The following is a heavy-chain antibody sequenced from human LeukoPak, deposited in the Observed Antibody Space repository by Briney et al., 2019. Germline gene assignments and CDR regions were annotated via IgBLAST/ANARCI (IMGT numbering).Heavy chain of an antibody. CDR3: ARGNSSGWSYYYYYMDV. D-gene: IGHD6-19*01. Sequence: SETLSLTCTVSGGSISTYYWSWNRQPPGKGLEWIGRMYTSGSTNYNPSLKSRVTMAVDTSKNQFSLKLSSVTAADTAVYYCARGNSSGWSYYYYYMDVWGKGTTVTISS. CDR1: GGSISTYY. V-gene: IGHV4-4*07. J-gene: IGHJ6*03. CDR2: MYTSGST.